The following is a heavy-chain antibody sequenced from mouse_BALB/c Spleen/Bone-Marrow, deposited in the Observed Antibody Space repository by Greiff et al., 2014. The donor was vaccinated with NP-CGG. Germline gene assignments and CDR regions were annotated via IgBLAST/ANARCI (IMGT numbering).Heavy chain of an antibody. D-gene: IGHD1-2*01. CDR1: GYTFTSYT. V-gene: IGHV1-4*01. CDR2: INPSTGYT. Sequence: QVQLKESGAELARPGASVKMSCKASGYTFTSYTMHWVKERPGQGLEWIGYINPSTGYTNYNQKFKGKATLTADKSSSTAYMQLSSLTSEDSAVYYCARSSFLRSYFDYWGQGTTLTVSS. CDR3: ARSSFLRSYFDY. J-gene: IGHJ2*01.